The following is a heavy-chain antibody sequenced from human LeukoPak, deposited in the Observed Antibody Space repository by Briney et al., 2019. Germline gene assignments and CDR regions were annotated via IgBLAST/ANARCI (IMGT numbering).Heavy chain of an antibody. CDR3: ARDLHSYSSSWYPYSDY. V-gene: IGHV1-46*01. D-gene: IGHD6-13*01. Sequence: ASVKVSCKASGYTFTSYYTHWVRQAPGQGLEWVGIINPSGGSTSYAQKFQGRVTMTRDTSTSTVYMELSSLRSEDTAVYYCARDLHSYSSSWYPYSDYWGQGTLVTVSS. J-gene: IGHJ4*02. CDR1: GYTFTSYY. CDR2: INPSGGST.